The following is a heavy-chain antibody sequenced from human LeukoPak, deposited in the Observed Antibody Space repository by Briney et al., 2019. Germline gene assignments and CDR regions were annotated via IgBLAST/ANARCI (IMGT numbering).Heavy chain of an antibody. CDR3: AREGGNNGFDY. CDR1: GYTFTRYY. V-gene: IGHV1-46*01. J-gene: IGHJ4*02. Sequence: GASMKVSCKASGYTFTRYYMHWVRQAPGQGLEWMGIINPSSGSASYTQKFQGRVTLTRDTSTSTVYMELSSLRSEDTAVHYCAREGGNNGFDYWGQGTLVTVSS. CDR2: INPSSGSA. D-gene: IGHD1-14*01.